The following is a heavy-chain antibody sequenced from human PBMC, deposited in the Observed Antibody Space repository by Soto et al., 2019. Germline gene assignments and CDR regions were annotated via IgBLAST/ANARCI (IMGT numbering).Heavy chain of an antibody. Sequence: VQLVESGGGLVQPGGSLRLSCAASGFIFSRYEMAWVRQAPGKGLEWLSYISSSDNTIYYADSLRGRFTISRDNARDSLFLHMNSLKAEDTALYYCVRLDFYGSGSIDTWGQETLVTVSS. D-gene: IGHD3-10*01. CDR1: GFIFSRYE. CDR2: ISSSDNTI. V-gene: IGHV3-48*03. CDR3: VRLDFYGSGSIDT. J-gene: IGHJ5*02.